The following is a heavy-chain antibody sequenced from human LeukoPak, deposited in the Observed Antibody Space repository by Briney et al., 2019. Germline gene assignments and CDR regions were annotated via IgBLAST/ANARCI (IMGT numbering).Heavy chain of an antibody. CDR2: ISGSGGST. CDR1: GFTFSSYA. CDR3: AKDVTSSSWYLGYMDV. Sequence: GGSLRLSCAASGFTFSSYAMSWVRQAPGKGLEWVSAISGSGGSTYYADSVKGRFTISRDNSKNTLYLQMNSLRAEDTAVYYCAKDVTSSSWYLGYMDVWGKGTTVTVSS. V-gene: IGHV3-23*01. D-gene: IGHD6-13*01. J-gene: IGHJ6*03.